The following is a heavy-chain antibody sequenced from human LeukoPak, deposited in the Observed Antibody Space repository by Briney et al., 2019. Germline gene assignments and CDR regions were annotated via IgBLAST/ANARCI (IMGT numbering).Heavy chain of an antibody. CDR1: GFIFSSYD. J-gene: IGHJ4*02. CDR3: VWGFWDFDY. Sequence: GGSLRLSCVGSGFIFSSYDMGWVRQAPGKGLEWVSSISSSSSYIYYADSVKGRFTISRDNAKNSLYLQMNSLRAEDTAVYYCVWGFWDFDYWGQGTLVTVSS. CDR2: ISSSSSYI. D-gene: IGHD7-27*01. V-gene: IGHV3-21*01.